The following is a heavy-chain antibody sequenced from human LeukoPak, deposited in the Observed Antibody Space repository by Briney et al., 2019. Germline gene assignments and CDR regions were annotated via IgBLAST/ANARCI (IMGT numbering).Heavy chain of an antibody. D-gene: IGHD3-22*01. V-gene: IGHV3-23*01. CDR1: GFTFSTYA. CDR2: ISGTGGST. J-gene: IGHJ4*02. CDR3: AKDRGRYYDSSGFYWGYYFDS. Sequence: GGSLRLSCAASGFTFSTYAVNWVRQAPGKGLEWVSTISGTGGSTYYADSVKGRFTISRDNSKNTLYLQMSSLRAEDTAVYYCAKDRGRYYDSSGFYWGYYFDSWGQGILVTVST.